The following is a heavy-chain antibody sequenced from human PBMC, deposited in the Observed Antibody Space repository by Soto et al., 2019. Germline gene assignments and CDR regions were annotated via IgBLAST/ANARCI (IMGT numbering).Heavy chain of an antibody. CDR1: GFTFRDYA. CDR2: ISGNGTSA. Sequence: VQLLESGGGLVQPGGSLRLSCAASGFTFRDYAMNWVRLSPGKGLEWVSDISGNGTSARYADSVKGRFTISRDNSRDTLYLQMNSLIVEETAVYYWGKERRGSGWSVCNFWGQGSLVNVSS. CDR3: GKERRGSGWSVCNF. D-gene: IGHD6-19*01. J-gene: IGHJ4*02. V-gene: IGHV3-23*01.